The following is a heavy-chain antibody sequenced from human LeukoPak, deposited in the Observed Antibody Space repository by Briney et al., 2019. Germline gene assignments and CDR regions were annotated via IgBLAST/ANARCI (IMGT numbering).Heavy chain of an antibody. V-gene: IGHV3-48*03. CDR2: ISSSGSTI. CDR3: AKMDSGYDFSLLRTHMDV. D-gene: IGHD5-12*01. CDR1: GFTFSSYE. Sequence: GGSLRLSCAASGFTFSSYEMNWVRQAPGKGLEWVSYISSSGSTIYYADSVKGRFTISRDNSKNTLYLQMNSLRAEDTAVYYCAKMDSGYDFSLLRTHMDVWGKGTTVTVSS. J-gene: IGHJ6*03.